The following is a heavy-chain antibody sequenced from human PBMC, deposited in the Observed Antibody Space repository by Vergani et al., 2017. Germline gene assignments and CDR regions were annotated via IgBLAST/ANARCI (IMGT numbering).Heavy chain of an antibody. CDR1: GGSISSGGYY. V-gene: IGHV4-31*03. CDR3: XRAVSYYYDSSGYYYSHYMDV. Sequence: QVQLQESGPGLVKPSQTLSLTCTVSGGSISSGGYYWSWIRQHPGKGLEWIGYIYYSGSTYYNPSLKSRVTISVDTSKNQFSLKLSSVTAADTAVYYCXRAVSYYYDSSGYYYSHYMDVWGKGTTVTVSS. CDR2: IYYSGST. D-gene: IGHD3-22*01. J-gene: IGHJ6*03.